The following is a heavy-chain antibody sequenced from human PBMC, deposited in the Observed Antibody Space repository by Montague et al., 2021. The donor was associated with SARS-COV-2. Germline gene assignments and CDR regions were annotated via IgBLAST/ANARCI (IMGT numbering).Heavy chain of an antibody. CDR3: AGAGSYDSSGFLNDPFDT. Sequence: SETLSLTCTVSGASINSNRHFWVWIRQAPGKGLVWIGSIFSSGSTYYNPSLKTRVSISVDTSGNRLSLKLPSVTATDTAMYFCAGAGSYDSSGFLNDPFDTWGQGTLVPVSS. V-gene: IGHV4-39*02. CDR2: IFSSGST. CDR1: GASINSNRHF. J-gene: IGHJ3*02. D-gene: IGHD3-22*01.